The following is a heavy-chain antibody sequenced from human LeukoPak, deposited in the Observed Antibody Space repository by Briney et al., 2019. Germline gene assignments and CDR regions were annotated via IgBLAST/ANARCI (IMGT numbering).Heavy chain of an antibody. Sequence: PGGSLRLSCAASGFTFSSYAMSWVRQAPGEGLEWVSAISGSGGSTYYADSVKGRFTISRGNSKNTLYLQMNSLRAEDTAVYYCAKPNIVVVVAAFDYWGQGTLVTVSS. CDR3: AKPNIVVVVAAFDY. D-gene: IGHD2-15*01. V-gene: IGHV3-23*01. CDR2: ISGSGGST. CDR1: GFTFSSYA. J-gene: IGHJ4*02.